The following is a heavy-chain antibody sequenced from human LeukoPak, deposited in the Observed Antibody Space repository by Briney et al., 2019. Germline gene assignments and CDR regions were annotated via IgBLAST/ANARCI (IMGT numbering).Heavy chain of an antibody. CDR3: ARASWVHDMDV. D-gene: IGHD7-27*01. Sequence: GGSLRLSCAASGFTFSSSGMTWVRQAPGKGLQWVSTIGSDGHIYYEDSVKGRVTISRDNARNSVFLQMNSLRVEDTAVYYCARASWVHDMDVWGKGTTVTVSS. CDR2: IGSDGHI. J-gene: IGHJ6*03. CDR1: GFTFSSSG. V-gene: IGHV3-21*01.